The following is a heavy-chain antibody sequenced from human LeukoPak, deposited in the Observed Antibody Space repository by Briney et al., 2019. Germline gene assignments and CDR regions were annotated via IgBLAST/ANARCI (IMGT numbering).Heavy chain of an antibody. Sequence: SETLSLTCAVYGGSFSGYYWSWIRQPPGKGLEWIGEINNSGSTNYNPSLKSRFTISVDTSKNQFSLKLSSVTAADTAVYYCARGPGGYCSGGSCYGNAFDIWGQGTMVTVSS. CDR1: GGSFSGYY. J-gene: IGHJ3*02. CDR3: ARGPGGYCSGGSCYGNAFDI. CDR2: INNSGST. D-gene: IGHD2-15*01. V-gene: IGHV4-34*01.